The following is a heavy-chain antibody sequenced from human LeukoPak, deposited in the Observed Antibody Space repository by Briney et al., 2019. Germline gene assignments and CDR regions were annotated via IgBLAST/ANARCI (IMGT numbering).Heavy chain of an antibody. CDR2: INHSGST. CDR3: ARGGGYCSGGSCLKYYGMTS. D-gene: IGHD2-15*01. J-gene: IGHJ6*02. V-gene: IGHV4-34*01. Sequence: SETLSLTCAVYGGSFSGYYWSWIRQPPGKGLEWIGEINHSGSTNYNPSLKSRVTISVDTSKNQFSLQLSSVTAADTAVYYCARGGGYCSGGSCLKYYGMTSGAKGPRSPSP. CDR1: GGSFSGYY.